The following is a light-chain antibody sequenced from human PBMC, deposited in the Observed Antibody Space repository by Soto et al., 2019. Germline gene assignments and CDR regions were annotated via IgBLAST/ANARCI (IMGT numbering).Light chain of an antibody. V-gene: IGKV3-11*01. Sequence: EIVLTQSPATLSLSQGDRVTLSCRASQAVNTRLAWYQHKPGQAPRLLIYLTSNRAAGIPARFSGSGSGTDCTLTISDVEPEDFAVYYCHQRQSWPRTFGQGTKVDI. CDR3: HQRQSWPRT. CDR2: LTS. CDR1: QAVNTR. J-gene: IGKJ1*01.